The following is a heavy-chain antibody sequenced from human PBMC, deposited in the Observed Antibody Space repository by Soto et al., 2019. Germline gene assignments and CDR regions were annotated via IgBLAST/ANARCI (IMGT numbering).Heavy chain of an antibody. J-gene: IGHJ4*02. D-gene: IGHD3-10*01. V-gene: IGHV4-30-4*01. Sequence: ARTCTVSGGSISRADFFWTWLRQPPGKGLEWLGYIYYSWTTYYNPSLKGRRIISIDTSRNQFSLSLNSVTAADTAVYFCAREPYLPMARNDFWGQGAQVTVSS. CDR2: IYYSWTT. CDR3: AREPYLPMARNDF. CDR1: GGSISRADFF.